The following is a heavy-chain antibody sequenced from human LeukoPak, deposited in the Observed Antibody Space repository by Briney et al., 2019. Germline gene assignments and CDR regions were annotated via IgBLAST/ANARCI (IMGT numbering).Heavy chain of an antibody. CDR2: IYPGDSDT. CDR3: ARYIWGSYRYFDY. D-gene: IGHD3-16*02. CDR1: GYSFSSNW. J-gene: IGHJ4*02. Sequence: GESLKISCKGSGYSFSSNWIGWVRQMPGKGLEWMGIIYPGDSDTRYSPSFQGQVTISADKSIRTAYLQWSSLKASDTAMFYCARYIWGSYRYFDYWGQGTLVTVSS. V-gene: IGHV5-51*01.